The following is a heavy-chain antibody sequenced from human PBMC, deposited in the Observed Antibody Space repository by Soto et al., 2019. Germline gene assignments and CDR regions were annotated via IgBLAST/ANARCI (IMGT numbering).Heavy chain of an antibody. Sequence: ASVKVSCKVSGYTLTELSMHWVRQAPGKGLEWMGGFDPEDGETIYAQKFQGRVTMTADTSTDTAYMELRSLRYEDTAVYYCARAPRIVTAASGIRDFDYWGQGTQVTVSS. D-gene: IGHD3-16*02. CDR2: FDPEDGET. J-gene: IGHJ4*02. V-gene: IGHV1-24*01. CDR1: GYTLTELS. CDR3: ARAPRIVTAASGIRDFDY.